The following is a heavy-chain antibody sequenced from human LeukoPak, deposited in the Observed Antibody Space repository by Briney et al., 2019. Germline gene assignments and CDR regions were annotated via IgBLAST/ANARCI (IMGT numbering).Heavy chain of an antibody. D-gene: IGHD3-22*01. CDR1: GYTFTGYY. CDR2: INPNSGGT. Sequence: ASVKVSCKASGYTFTGYYMHWVRQPPGQGLEWMGGINPNSGGTNYAQKFQGRVNMTRDTSISTAYMELSRLRSDDTAVYYCARDVRYYDSSGTFDPWGQGTLVTVSS. V-gene: IGHV1-2*02. CDR3: ARDVRYYDSSGTFDP. J-gene: IGHJ5*02.